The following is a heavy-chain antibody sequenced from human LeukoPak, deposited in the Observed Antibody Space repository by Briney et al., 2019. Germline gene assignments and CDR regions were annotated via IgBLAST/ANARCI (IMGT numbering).Heavy chain of an antibody. J-gene: IGHJ4*02. CDR2: ISYDGSNK. V-gene: IGHV3-30-3*01. CDR1: GFTFSSYA. Sequence: GGSLRLSCAASGFTFSSYAMHWVRQAPGKGLEWVAVISYDGSNKYYADSVKGRFTISRDNSKNTLYLQMNSLRAEDTAVYYCARSERFLEWLWYFDYWGQGTLVTVSS. D-gene: IGHD3-3*01. CDR3: ARSERFLEWLWYFDY.